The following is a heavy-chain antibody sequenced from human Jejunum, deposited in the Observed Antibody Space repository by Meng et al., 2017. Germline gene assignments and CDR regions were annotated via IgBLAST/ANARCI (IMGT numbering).Heavy chain of an antibody. CDR1: GDPISSSYW. D-gene: IGHD2-8*01. J-gene: IGHJ1*01. V-gene: IGHV4-4*02. CDR2: IYHSGTT. Sequence: QGHLQKPGPERVNPWGTLSLTCPVPGDPISSSYWWSWVRQSPGKGLEWIGEIYHSGTTNYNPSLKSRVTLSVDKSKNQFSLNLSSVTAADTAVYFCARDFEALNGVWGQGTLVTVSS. CDR3: ARDFEALNGV.